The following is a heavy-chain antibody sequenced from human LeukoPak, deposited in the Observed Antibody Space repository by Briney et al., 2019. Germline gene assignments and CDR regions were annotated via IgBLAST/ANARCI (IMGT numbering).Heavy chain of an antibody. CDR1: GFTFSSYA. Sequence: GRSLRLPCAASGFTFSSYAMHWVRQAPGKGLEWVAVISYDGSNKYYADSVKGRFTISRDNSKNTLYLQMNSLRAEDTAVYYCARDLDVYSADYWGQGTLVTVSS. CDR2: ISYDGSNK. CDR3: ARDLDVYSADY. J-gene: IGHJ4*02. V-gene: IGHV3-30-3*01. D-gene: IGHD6-13*01.